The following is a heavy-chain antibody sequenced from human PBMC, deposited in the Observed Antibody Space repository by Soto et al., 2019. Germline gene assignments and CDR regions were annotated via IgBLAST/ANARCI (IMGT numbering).Heavy chain of an antibody. CDR1: GFTFSSYG. CDR3: ANLAGGSSGFDY. Sequence: GGSLRLSCAASGFTFSSYGMHWVRQAPGKGLEWVAVISYDGSNKYYADSVKGRFTISRDNSKNTLYLQMNSLRAEDTAAYYCANLAGGSSGFDYWGQGTLVTVSS. J-gene: IGHJ4*02. D-gene: IGHD1-26*01. V-gene: IGHV3-30*18. CDR2: ISYDGSNK.